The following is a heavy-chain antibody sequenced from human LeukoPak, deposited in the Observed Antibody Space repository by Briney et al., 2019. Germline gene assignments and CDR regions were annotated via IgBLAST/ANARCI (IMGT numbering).Heavy chain of an antibody. CDR1: GGSISSYY. J-gene: IGHJ4*02. D-gene: IGHD5-18*01. CDR2: IYYSGST. Sequence: SETLSLTCTVSGGSISSYYWSWIRQPPGRGLEWIGYIYYSGSTTYNPSLTSRVTISVDTSKTQFSLKLSSVTAADTAVYYCARLRGYSYGYYFDYWGQGTLVTVSS. V-gene: IGHV4-59*08. CDR3: ARLRGYSYGYYFDY.